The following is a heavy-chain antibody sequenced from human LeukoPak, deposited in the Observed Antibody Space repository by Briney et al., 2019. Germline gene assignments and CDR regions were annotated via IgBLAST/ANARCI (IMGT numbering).Heavy chain of an antibody. CDR1: GFTVSSNF. D-gene: IGHD3-9*01. CDR3: ALGLVTDY. V-gene: IGHV3-66*01. CDR2: IYSGGST. Sequence: GGSMRLSCAASGFTVSSNFMSWVRQAPGKGLEWVSVIYSGGSTYYADSVKGRFTISRDNSKNTLYLQMNSLRVEDTAVYYCALGLVTDYWGQGTLVTVSS. J-gene: IGHJ4*02.